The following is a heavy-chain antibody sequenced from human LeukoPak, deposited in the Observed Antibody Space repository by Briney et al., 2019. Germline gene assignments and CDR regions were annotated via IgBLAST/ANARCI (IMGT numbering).Heavy chain of an antibody. Sequence: SVKVSCKASGGTFSSYAISWVRQAPGQGLEWMGGIIPIFGTANYAQKFQGRVTITADKSTSTAYMELSSLRSEDTAVYYCANYGDYEYYFVYWGQGTLVTVSS. D-gene: IGHD4-17*01. J-gene: IGHJ4*02. CDR2: IIPIFGTA. CDR3: ANYGDYEYYFVY. V-gene: IGHV1-69*06. CDR1: GGTFSSYA.